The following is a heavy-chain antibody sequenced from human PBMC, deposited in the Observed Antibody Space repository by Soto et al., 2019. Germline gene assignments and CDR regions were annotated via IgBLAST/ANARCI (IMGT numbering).Heavy chain of an antibody. V-gene: IGHV4-34*01. CDR3: ARFARPHLKRGYFDL. J-gene: IGHJ2*01. D-gene: IGHD6-25*01. CDR2: INHSGST. Sequence: QVQLQQWGAGLLKPSETLSLTCAVYGGSFSGYYWSWIRQPPGKGLEWIGEINHSGSTNYNPSLKSRVTISVDTSKNQCSLKLSSVTAADTAVYYCARFARPHLKRGYFDLWGRGTLVTVSS. CDR1: GGSFSGYY.